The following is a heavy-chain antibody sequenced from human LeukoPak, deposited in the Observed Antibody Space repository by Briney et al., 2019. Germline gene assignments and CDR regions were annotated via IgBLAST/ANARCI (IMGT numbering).Heavy chain of an antibody. D-gene: IGHD6-19*01. CDR2: IHYTGST. J-gene: IGHJ4*02. CDR3: ATPGYSSGWYVY. CDR1: GGSISSSIYF. Sequence: PSETLSLTCTVSGGSISSSIYFWGWIRQPPGKGLEWIGSIHYTGSTYHDPSLKSRVTISVDTSKNQFSLKLSSVTAADTAVYYCATPGYSSGWYVYWGQGTLVTVSS. V-gene: IGHV4-39*01.